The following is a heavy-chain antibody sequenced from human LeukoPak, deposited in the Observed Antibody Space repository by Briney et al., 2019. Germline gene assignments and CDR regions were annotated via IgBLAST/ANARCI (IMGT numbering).Heavy chain of an antibody. D-gene: IGHD4-17*01. Sequence: PGGSLRLSCAASGFTFTSYSMNWVRQAPGKGLEWVSTISGGGGSTYYADSVKGRFTISRDNSKNTLYLQVNSLRAEDTAVYYCANEIRPNDYWGQGTQVTVSS. CDR1: GFTFTSYS. CDR3: ANEIRPNDY. V-gene: IGHV3-23*01. J-gene: IGHJ4*02. CDR2: ISGGGGST.